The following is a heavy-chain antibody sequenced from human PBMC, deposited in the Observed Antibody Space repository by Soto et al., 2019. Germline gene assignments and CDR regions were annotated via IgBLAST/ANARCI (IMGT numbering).Heavy chain of an antibody. Sequence: PSETLSLTCSVSGGSINSYWWSWIRQPAGKGLEWIGRVYSSGTTDYNPSLNSRATLSVETSKNQFSLKLSSVTAADTAVYYCAGDIGSYACGERYCGRGIQVTVS. CDR2: VYSSGTT. CDR3: AGDIGSYACGERY. J-gene: IGHJ4*02. D-gene: IGHD1-26*01. V-gene: IGHV4-4*07. CDR1: GGSINSYW.